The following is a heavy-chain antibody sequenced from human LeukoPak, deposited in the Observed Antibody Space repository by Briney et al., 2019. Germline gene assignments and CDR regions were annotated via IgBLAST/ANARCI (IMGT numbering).Heavy chain of an antibody. CDR3: ARVAEYSSGWYDPFDY. J-gene: IGHJ4*02. CDR2: INTNTGNP. Sequence: ASVKVSCKASGYSFTSYAMNWVRQAPGQGLEWMGWINTNTGNPTYAQGFTGRCVFSLDTSVSTAYLQISSLKAEDTAVYSCARVAEYSSGWYDPFDYWGQGALVTVSS. D-gene: IGHD6-19*01. CDR1: GYSFTSYA. V-gene: IGHV7-4-1*02.